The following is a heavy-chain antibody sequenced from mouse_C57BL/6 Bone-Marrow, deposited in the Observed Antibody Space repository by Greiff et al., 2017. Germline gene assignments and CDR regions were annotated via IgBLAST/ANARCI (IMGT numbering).Heavy chain of an antibody. CDR1: GYTFTGYW. D-gene: IGHD2-4*01. CDR3: ARFYDYVPFAY. Sequence: VQLQQSGAELMKPGASVKLSCKATGYTFTGYWIEWVKQRPGHGLEWIGEILPGSGSTNYNEKFKGKATFTADTSSNPAYMQLRSLTTEDSAFYYCARFYDYVPFAYWGQGTLVTVSA. V-gene: IGHV1-9*01. CDR2: ILPGSGST. J-gene: IGHJ3*01.